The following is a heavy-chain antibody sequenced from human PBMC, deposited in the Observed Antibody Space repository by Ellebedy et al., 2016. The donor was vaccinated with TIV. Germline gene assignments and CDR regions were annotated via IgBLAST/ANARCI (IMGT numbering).Heavy chain of an antibody. V-gene: IGHV3-23*01. D-gene: IGHD3-3*01. CDR2: ISGSGAHT. CDR1: GFAFSNYA. J-gene: IGHJ6*02. CDR3: AKGKGDDFWSDFENSYDYAMDV. Sequence: GGSLRLXXAASGFAFSNYAVSWVRQAPRKGLEWVSTISGSGAHTYYADSVKGRFTISRDNSRNTLYLQMNSLRVEDTDVYYCAKGKGDDFWSDFENSYDYAMDVWGQGTTVIVSS.